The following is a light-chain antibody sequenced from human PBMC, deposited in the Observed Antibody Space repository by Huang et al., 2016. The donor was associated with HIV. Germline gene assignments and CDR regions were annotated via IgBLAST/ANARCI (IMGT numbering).Light chain of an antibody. Sequence: DIEMTQSPDSLTVSLGARAIINCKSSQAVLKNSNKKNYLAWYQHRPGQPPKVLIYWASSRESGDPDRFSGSGSGTDFNLTISSLQPEDLSVYYCQQYYSPPYTFGQGTRLEI. J-gene: IGKJ2*01. V-gene: IGKV4-1*01. CDR2: WAS. CDR1: QAVLKNSNKKNY. CDR3: QQYYSPPYT.